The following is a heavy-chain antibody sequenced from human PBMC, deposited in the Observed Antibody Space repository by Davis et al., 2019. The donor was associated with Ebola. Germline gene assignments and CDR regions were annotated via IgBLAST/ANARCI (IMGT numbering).Heavy chain of an antibody. Sequence: PGGSLRLSCAASGFTSSSYAMHWVRQAPGKGLEWVAVISYDGSNKYYADSVKGRFTISRDNSKNTLYLQMNSLRAEDTAVYYCARAGDIVVVVAAAFDYWGQGTLVTVSS. CDR3: ARAGDIVVVVAAAFDY. CDR1: GFTSSSYA. J-gene: IGHJ4*02. V-gene: IGHV3-30-3*01. D-gene: IGHD2-15*01. CDR2: ISYDGSNK.